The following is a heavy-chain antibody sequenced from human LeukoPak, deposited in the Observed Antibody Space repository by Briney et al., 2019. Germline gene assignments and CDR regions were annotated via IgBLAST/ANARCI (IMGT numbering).Heavy chain of an antibody. CDR2: TRNKAKSYTT. V-gene: IGHV3-72*01. Sequence: GGSLRLSCAASGFIFSDHYMDWVRQAPGKGLEWVGRTRNKAKSYTTDYAASVKGRFTISRDDSNNSVYLQMNSLKTEDTAVYYCARGHYDSSGYTGLDYWGQGTLVTVSS. J-gene: IGHJ4*02. D-gene: IGHD3-22*01. CDR3: ARGHYDSSGYTGLDY. CDR1: GFIFSDHY.